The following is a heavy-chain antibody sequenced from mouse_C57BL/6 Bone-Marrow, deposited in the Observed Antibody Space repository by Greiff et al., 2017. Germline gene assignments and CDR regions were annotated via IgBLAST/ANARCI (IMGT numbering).Heavy chain of an antibody. CDR1: GYTFTSYW. V-gene: IGHV1-50*01. J-gene: IGHJ4*01. Sequence: VKLQQPGAELVQPGASVKLSCKASGYTFTSYWMKWVKQRPGKGLEWIGEIDPSDSYTNYNQKFKGKATLAVDTSSSTAYMHLSSLTSEDSAVYYCARYPFSDCYYYMDYWGQGTSVTVSS. CDR3: ARYPFSDCYYYMDY. CDR2: IDPSDSYT. D-gene: IGHD6-2*01.